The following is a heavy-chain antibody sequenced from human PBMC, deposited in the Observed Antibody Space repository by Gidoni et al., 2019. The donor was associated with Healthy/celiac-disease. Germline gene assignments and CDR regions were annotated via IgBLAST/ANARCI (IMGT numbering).Heavy chain of an antibody. Sequence: QVTLKESGPVLVKPTETLTLTCTVSGFSLSTATMGVSWIRQPPGQALEWLAHIFSNDEKYYSTNLKSRLTISKDTYKSQVVLTMTNMDHLDTATYYCARIQSVGADASWFGELFKPDPDNWFDPWGQGTLVTVSS. CDR1: GFSLSTATMG. D-gene: IGHD3-10*01. CDR3: ARIQSVGADASWFGELFKPDPDNWFDP. V-gene: IGHV2-26*01. CDR2: IFSNDEK. J-gene: IGHJ5*02.